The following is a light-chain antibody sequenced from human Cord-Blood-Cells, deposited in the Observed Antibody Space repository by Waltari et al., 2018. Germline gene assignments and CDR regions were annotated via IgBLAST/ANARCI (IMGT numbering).Light chain of an antibody. J-gene: IGLJ2*01. V-gene: IGLV2-11*01. CDR1: SNAVGGYNY. CDR2: DVS. Sequence: QSALTQPRSVSGSPGQAVTISCTGTSNAVGGYNYVSWYQQHPGKAPKLMIYDVSKRPSGVPDRFSGSKSGNTASMTISGLQAEDEADYYCCSYAGSYTVVFGGGTKLTVL. CDR3: CSYAGSYTVV.